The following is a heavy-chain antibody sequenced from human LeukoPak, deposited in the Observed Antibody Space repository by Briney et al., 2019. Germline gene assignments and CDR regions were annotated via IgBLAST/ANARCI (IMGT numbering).Heavy chain of an antibody. V-gene: IGHV3-15*01. Sequence: PGGSLRLSCAASGFTFSNAWMSWVRQAPGKGLEWVGRIKSKTDGGTTDYAAPVKGRFTIPRDDSKNTLYLQMNSLKTEDTAVYYCARGYGSTISYWGQGTLVTVSS. D-gene: IGHD3-3*01. CDR3: ARGYGSTISY. CDR2: IKSKTDGGTT. J-gene: IGHJ4*02. CDR1: GFTFSNAW.